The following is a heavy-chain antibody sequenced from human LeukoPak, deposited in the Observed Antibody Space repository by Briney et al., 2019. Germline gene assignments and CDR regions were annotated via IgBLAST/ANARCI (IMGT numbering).Heavy chain of an antibody. J-gene: IGHJ4*02. CDR1: GYSISSGYY. CDR2: IHDNGDS. Sequence: SETLSLTCTVSGYSISSGYYWGWIRQPPGKGLEWIGRIHDNGDSNHNPSLKSRVTMALDTSGNQVSLKLTSVTAADTAVYYCARAPSGCGGTCPSDHWGPGTLVTVSS. D-gene: IGHD2-15*01. CDR3: ARAPSGCGGTCPSDH. V-gene: IGHV4-38-2*02.